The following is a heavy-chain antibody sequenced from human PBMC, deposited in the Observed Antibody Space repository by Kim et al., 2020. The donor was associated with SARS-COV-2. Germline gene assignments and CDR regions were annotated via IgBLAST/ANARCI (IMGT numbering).Heavy chain of an antibody. J-gene: IGHJ4*02. CDR3: ARGLEDYGHTFDY. D-gene: IGHD4-17*01. Sequence: YAQKFQGRVTMTRNTSISTAYMELSSLRSEDTAVYYCARGLEDYGHTFDYWGQGTLVTVSS. V-gene: IGHV1-8*01.